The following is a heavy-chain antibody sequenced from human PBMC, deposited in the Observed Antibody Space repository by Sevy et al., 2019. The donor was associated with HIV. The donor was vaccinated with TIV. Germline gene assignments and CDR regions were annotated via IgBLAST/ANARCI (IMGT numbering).Heavy chain of an antibody. CDR2: TSGSGGST. Sequence: GGSLRLSCEASGFTFRSYAMTWVRQAPGKGLEWVSTTSGSGGSTYYADYVRGRFTISRDNSKNTLYLQMNSLGADDTALYYCASHLGPYYNFAMDVWGQGTTVTVSS. V-gene: IGHV3-23*01. J-gene: IGHJ6*02. D-gene: IGHD3-3*01. CDR3: ASHLGPYYNFAMDV. CDR1: GFTFRSYA.